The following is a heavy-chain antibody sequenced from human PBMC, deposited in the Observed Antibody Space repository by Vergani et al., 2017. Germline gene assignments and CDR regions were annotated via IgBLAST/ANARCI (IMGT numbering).Heavy chain of an antibody. V-gene: IGHV4-31*03. J-gene: IGHJ5*02. CDR3: ARDFRGDSYYGSGSWNWFDP. CDR1: GGSISSGGYY. D-gene: IGHD3-10*01. CDR2: IYYSGST. Sequence: QVQLQESGPGLVKPSQTLSLTCTVSGGSISSGGYYWSWIRQHPGKGLEWIGYIYYSGSTYYNPSLKSRVTISVDTSKNHFSLKLSSVTAADTAVYYCARDFRGDSYYGSGSWNWFDPWGQGTLVTVSS.